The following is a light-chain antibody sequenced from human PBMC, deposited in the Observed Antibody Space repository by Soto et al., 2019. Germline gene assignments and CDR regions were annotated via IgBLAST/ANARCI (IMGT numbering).Light chain of an antibody. J-gene: IGKJ5*01. CDR3: QQYNNWPPT. CDR2: GAS. V-gene: IGKV3-15*01. CDR1: QTVSITY. Sequence: TQSPCTLSLSPGESATLSCRASQTVSITYLTWYKQKPGQAPRLLIFGASTRAPGIPARFTGSGSGTDLTLTISSLKSDDFAVYHCQQYNNWPPTFGHGTRLEI.